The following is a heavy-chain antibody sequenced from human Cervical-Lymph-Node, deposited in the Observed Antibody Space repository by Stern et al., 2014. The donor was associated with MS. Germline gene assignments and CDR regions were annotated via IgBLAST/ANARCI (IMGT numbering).Heavy chain of an antibody. J-gene: IGHJ4*02. Sequence: EVQLVQSGAEVKKPGESLKLSCKGSGYSFTANWLALVRQMPRKGLEGMGIIYPGDSDTRYSPSFQGQVTISADKSISTAYLQWSSLKASDTAMYYCARDYGDYAFDYWGQGTLVTVSS. CDR2: IYPGDSDT. V-gene: IGHV5-51*01. CDR3: ARDYGDYAFDY. CDR1: GYSFTANW. D-gene: IGHD4-17*01.